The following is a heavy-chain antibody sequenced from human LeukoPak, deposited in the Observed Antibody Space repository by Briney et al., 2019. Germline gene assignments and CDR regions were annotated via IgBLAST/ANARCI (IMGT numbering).Heavy chain of an antibody. CDR2: IYYSGST. CDR3: AGRIAARRGAVDY. D-gene: IGHD6-6*01. V-gene: IGHV4-59*01. CDR1: GGSISSYY. Sequence: SETLSLTCTVSGGSISSYYWSWIRQPPGKGLEWIGYIYYSGSTNYNPSLKSRVTISVDTSKNQFSLKLSSVTAADTAVYYCAGRIAARRGAVDYWGQGTLVTVSS. J-gene: IGHJ4*02.